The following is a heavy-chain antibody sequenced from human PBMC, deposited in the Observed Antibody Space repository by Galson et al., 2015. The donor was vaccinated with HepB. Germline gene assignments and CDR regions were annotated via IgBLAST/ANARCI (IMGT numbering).Heavy chain of an antibody. V-gene: IGHV3-30*18. Sequence: SLRLSCAVSGFTFTNYGMNWVRQAPGKGLGWVAIISYDGTKKYHADSVKGRLTISRDNSNNSLYLQMNSLRAEDTAVYYCVKDARPYSSGWYFFGYWGQGTLVIVSA. J-gene: IGHJ4*02. D-gene: IGHD6-19*01. CDR2: ISYDGTKK. CDR1: GFTFTNYG. CDR3: VKDARPYSSGWYFFGY.